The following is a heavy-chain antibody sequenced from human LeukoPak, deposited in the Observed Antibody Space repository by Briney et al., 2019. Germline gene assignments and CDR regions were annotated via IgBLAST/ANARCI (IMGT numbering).Heavy chain of an antibody. D-gene: IGHD3-22*01. CDR1: GYTFTSYA. J-gene: IGHJ5*02. CDR2: INAGNGNT. V-gene: IGHV1-3*01. Sequence: ASVKVSCKASGYTFTSYAMHWVRQAPGQRLEWMGWINAGNGNTKYSQKFQGRVTITRDTSASTAYMELSSLRSEDTAVYYCARDLYYYDSSGYYKGLDPWGQGTLVTVSS. CDR3: ARDLYYYDSSGYYKGLDP.